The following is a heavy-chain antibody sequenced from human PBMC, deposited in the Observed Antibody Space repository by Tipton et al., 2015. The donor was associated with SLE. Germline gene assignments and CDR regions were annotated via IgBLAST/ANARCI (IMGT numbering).Heavy chain of an antibody. Sequence: LSLTCTVSGGSISSHYWSWIRQPPGKGLVWISRTNQDGAIRSYEDSVKGRFIISRDNSKSTLYLQMNNVRVEDTALYYCTRGIDPGSSRISDYWGQGTMVSVSS. D-gene: IGHD2-15*01. CDR3: TRGIDPGSSRISDY. V-gene: IGHV3-74*01. J-gene: IGHJ4*02. CDR2: TNQDGAIR. CDR1: GGSISSHY.